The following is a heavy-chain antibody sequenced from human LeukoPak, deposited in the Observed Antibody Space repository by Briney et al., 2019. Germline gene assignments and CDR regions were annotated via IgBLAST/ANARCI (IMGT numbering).Heavy chain of an antibody. CDR3: ARGGTGFWN. Sequence: GGSLRLSCAASGLTFSSCWMSWVRQVPGKGLEWVANIKQDGSEKYYVDSVRGRFTISRDNAKNSLYLQMNSLRAEDTAVYYCARGGTGFWNWGQGTLVTVSS. D-gene: IGHD3/OR15-3a*01. J-gene: IGHJ4*02. V-gene: IGHV3-7*04. CDR1: GLTFSSCW. CDR2: IKQDGSEK.